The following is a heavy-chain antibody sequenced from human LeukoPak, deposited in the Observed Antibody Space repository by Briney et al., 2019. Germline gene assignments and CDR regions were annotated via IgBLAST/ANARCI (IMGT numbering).Heavy chain of an antibody. D-gene: IGHD3-22*01. Sequence: PSETLSLTCTVSGGSISSSSYYWGWIRQPPGKGLEWIGSIYYSGSTYSNPSLKSRVTISVDTYKNQFSLNLSSVTAADTAVYYCARLYYDSSGYYQICYFDYWGQGTLVTVSS. CDR1: GGSISSSSYY. CDR2: IYYSGST. J-gene: IGHJ4*02. V-gene: IGHV4-39*01. CDR3: ARLYYDSSGYYQICYFDY.